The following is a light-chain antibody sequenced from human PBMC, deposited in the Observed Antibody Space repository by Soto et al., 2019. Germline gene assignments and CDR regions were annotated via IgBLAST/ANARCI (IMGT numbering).Light chain of an antibody. CDR1: KNDIGSSDY. CDR2: GVS. J-gene: IGLJ3*02. CDR3: SSSTSSNTLV. V-gene: IGLV2-14*01. Sequence: QSVLTQPASVSASPGQPITISCTGGKNDIGSSDYVSWYQQHPGKAPKLIIYGVSNRPSGTSDRFSGSKSGNTASLTISGLQADDEADYYCSSSTSSNTLVFGGGTKVTVL.